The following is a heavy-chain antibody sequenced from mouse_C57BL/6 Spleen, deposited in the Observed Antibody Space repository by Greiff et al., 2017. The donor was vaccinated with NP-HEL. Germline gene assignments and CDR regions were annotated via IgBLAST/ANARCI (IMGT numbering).Heavy chain of an antibody. Sequence: VKLQESGAELVKPGASVKISCKASGYAFSSYWMNWVKQRPGKGLEWIGQIYPGDGDTNYNGKFKGKATLTADKSSSTAYMQLSSLTSEDSAVYFCARFYYGSSYGYFDVWGTGTTVTVSS. J-gene: IGHJ1*03. V-gene: IGHV1-80*01. D-gene: IGHD1-1*01. CDR2: IYPGDGDT. CDR3: ARFYYGSSYGYFDV. CDR1: GYAFSSYW.